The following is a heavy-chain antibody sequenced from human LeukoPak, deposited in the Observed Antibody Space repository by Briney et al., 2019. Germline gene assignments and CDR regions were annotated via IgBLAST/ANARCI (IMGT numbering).Heavy chain of an antibody. J-gene: IGHJ6*02. V-gene: IGHV3-66*01. CDR3: ARVISSGFYYYYGMDV. Sequence: PGGSLRLSCAASGFTFSSYNMNWVRQAPGMGLEWVSVIYSGGSTYYADSVKGRFTISRDNSKNTLYLQMNSLRAEDTAVYYCARVISSGFYYYYGMDVWGQGTTVTVSS. CDR2: IYSGGST. CDR1: GFTFSSYN. D-gene: IGHD5-18*01.